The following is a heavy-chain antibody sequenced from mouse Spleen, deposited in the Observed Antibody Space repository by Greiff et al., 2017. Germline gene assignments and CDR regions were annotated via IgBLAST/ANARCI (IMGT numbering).Heavy chain of an antibody. V-gene: IGHV7-3*02. J-gene: IGHJ3*01. CDR3: ARDEDGNFAWFAY. CDR2: IRNKANGYTT. CDR1: GFTFTDYY. D-gene: IGHD2-1*01. Sequence: EVQGVESGGGLVQPGGSLRLSCATSGFTFTDYYMSWVRQPPGKALEWLGFIRNKANGYTTEYSASVKGRFTISRDNSQSILYLQMNTLRAEDSATYYCARDEDGNFAWFAYWGQGTLVTVSA.